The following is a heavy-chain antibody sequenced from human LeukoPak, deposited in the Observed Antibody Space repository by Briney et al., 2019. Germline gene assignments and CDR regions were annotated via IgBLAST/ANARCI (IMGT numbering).Heavy chain of an antibody. V-gene: IGHV3-21*01. CDR1: GFTFSSCS. CDR2: ISSSSSYR. D-gene: IGHD3-10*01. CDR3: ARDAYGSGSYHAFDI. J-gene: IGHJ3*02. Sequence: GGSLRLSCAASGFTFSSCSMNWVRQAPGKGLEWVSSISSSSSYRYYADSMQGRFTISRDNAKNSLYLQMNSLRAEDTAVYYCARDAYGSGSYHAFDIWGQGTMVTVSS.